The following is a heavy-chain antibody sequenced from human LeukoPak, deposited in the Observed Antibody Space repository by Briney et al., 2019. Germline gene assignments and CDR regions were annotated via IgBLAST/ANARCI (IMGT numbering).Heavy chain of an antibody. Sequence: PGGSLRLSCAASGFTLSDHFMSWVRQAPGKGPEWISCITSSGSTIYYADSVKGRFTISRDNAKNSLYLQMNSLRAEDTAVYYCARHHLEWLLLGYYYYMDVWGKGTTVTISS. CDR3: ARHHLEWLLLGYYYYMDV. CDR2: ITSSGSTI. J-gene: IGHJ6*03. V-gene: IGHV3-11*04. D-gene: IGHD3-3*01. CDR1: GFTLSDHF.